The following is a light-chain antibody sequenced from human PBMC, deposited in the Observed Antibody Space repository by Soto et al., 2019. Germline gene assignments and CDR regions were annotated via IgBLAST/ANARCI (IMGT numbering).Light chain of an antibody. CDR2: KAS. V-gene: IGKV1-5*03. J-gene: IGKJ2*01. CDR3: QQYNSYLYT. CDR1: QSISSW. Sequence: DIQMTQSPSTLSASVGDSVTITCRATQSISSWLAWYQQKPGKAPKLLIYKASSLESGVPSRFSGSGSGTEFTLTSSSLQPDDFATYYCQQYNSYLYTVGQGTKLEIK.